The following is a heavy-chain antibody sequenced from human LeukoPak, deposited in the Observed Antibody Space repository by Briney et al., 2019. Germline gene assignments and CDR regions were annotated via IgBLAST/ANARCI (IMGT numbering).Heavy chain of an antibody. J-gene: IGHJ4*02. D-gene: IGHD3-22*01. CDR2: ISGSGGST. Sequence: GGSLRLSCAASGFTFSSYAMSWVRQAPGKGLEWVSAISGSGGSTYYADSVRGRFTISRDNSKNTLYLQMNSLRAEDTAVYYCAKSSYYDSSGYYREYYFDYWGQGTLVTVSS. CDR1: GFTFSSYA. CDR3: AKSSYYDSSGYYREYYFDY. V-gene: IGHV3-23*01.